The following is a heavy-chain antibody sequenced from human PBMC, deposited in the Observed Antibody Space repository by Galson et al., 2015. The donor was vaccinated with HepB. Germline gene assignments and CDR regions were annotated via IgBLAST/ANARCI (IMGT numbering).Heavy chain of an antibody. CDR2: IRYDGSNK. D-gene: IGHD3-22*01. J-gene: IGHJ4*02. CDR1: GFTFSNYG. V-gene: IGHV3-30*02. Sequence: SLRLSCAASGFTFSNYGMHWVRQAPGKGLEWVAFIRYDGSNKYYADSVKGRFTISRDNSKNTLYLQMNSLRAEDTAGYYCAKDQFARDSSGYYGVFDYWGQGTLVTVSS. CDR3: AKDQFARDSSGYYGVFDY.